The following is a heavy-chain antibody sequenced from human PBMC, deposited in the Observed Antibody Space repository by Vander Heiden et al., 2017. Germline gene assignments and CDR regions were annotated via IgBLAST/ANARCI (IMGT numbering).Heavy chain of an antibody. CDR2: INHSGST. J-gene: IGHJ6*02. CDR1: GGSFRCYY. CDR3: ARGHCSSTSCDYYYGMDV. D-gene: IGHD2-2*01. Sequence: QVQLQQLGPGLLKPSETLSLTCSVYGGSFRCYYWSWVRPPPGKGLEWIGEINHSGSTNYNPSLKSRVTISVDTSKNQFSLKLSSVTAADTAVYYCARGHCSSTSCDYYYGMDVWGQGTTVTVSS. V-gene: IGHV4-34*01.